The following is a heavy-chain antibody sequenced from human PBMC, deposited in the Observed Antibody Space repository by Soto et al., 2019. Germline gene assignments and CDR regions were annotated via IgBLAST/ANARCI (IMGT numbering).Heavy chain of an antibody. V-gene: IGHV1-3*01. CDR2: INAGNGNT. J-gene: IGHJ6*03. CDR1: GYTFTSYA. D-gene: IGHD4-4*01. CDR3: ARSHYSAYYYYHMDV. Sequence: ASVKVSCKASGYTFTSYAMHWVRQAPGQRLEWMGWINAGNGNTKYSQKFQGRVTITRDTSASTAYMELSSLRSEDTAVYYCARSHYSAYYYYHMDVWGKGTTVTGSS.